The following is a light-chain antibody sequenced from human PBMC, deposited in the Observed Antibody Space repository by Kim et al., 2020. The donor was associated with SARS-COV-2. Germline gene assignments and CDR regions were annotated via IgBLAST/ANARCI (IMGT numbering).Light chain of an antibody. CDR3: QAWDSSTYVV. CDR2: QDI. J-gene: IGLJ2*01. Sequence: VSPGQTASITCSGNKLGDKYTCWYQLKPGQSPVLVIYQDIKRPSGIPERFSGSNSGNTATLTISGTQAMDEADYYCQAWDSSTYVVFGGGTQLTVL. V-gene: IGLV3-1*01. CDR1: KLGDKY.